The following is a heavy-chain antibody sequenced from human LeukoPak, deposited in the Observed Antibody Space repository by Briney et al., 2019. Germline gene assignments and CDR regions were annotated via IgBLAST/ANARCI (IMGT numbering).Heavy chain of an antibody. CDR1: GGSISSGSYY. CDR2: IYYSGSS. J-gene: IGHJ6*03. CDR3: VRERTVVYYFYYMDV. Sequence: SETLSLTCTVSGGSISSGSYYWSWIRQPPGKGLEWIGSIYYSGSSYYNPSLKSRVTISADTSKNQFSLKLNSVTAADTAVYYCVRERTVVYYFYYMDVWGKGTTVTVSS. D-gene: IGHD2-8*02. V-gene: IGHV4-39*07.